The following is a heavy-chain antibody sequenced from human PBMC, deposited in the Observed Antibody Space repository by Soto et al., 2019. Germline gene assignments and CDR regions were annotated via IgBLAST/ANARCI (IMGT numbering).Heavy chain of an antibody. V-gene: IGHV3-33*01. CDR3: ARDGDPPLVGATTLPRD. CDR2: IWYDGSNK. Sequence: HPGGSLRLSCAASGFTFSSYGMHWVRQAPGKGLEWVAVIWYDGSNKYYADSVKGRFTISRDNSKNTLYLQMNSLRAEDTAVYYCARDGDPPLVGATTLPRDWGQGTLVTVSS. CDR1: GFTFSSYG. J-gene: IGHJ4*02. D-gene: IGHD1-26*01.